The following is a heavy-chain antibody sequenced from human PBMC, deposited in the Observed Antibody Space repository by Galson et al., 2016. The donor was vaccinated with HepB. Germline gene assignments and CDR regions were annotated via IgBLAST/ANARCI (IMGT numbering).Heavy chain of an antibody. Sequence: SLRLSCAASAFGFSSYAMAWVRQAPGKGLEWVSGISRDGGRTYYADSVKGRFTIFRDNSKKTLYLQLKSLRAEDTANYYCVKHPVTTFDILTEYDGDVWGQGTTGYVSS. CDR2: ISRDGGRT. V-gene: IGHV3-23*01. J-gene: IGHJ6*02. CDR1: AFGFSSYA. D-gene: IGHD3-9*01. CDR3: VKHPVTTFDILTEYDGDV.